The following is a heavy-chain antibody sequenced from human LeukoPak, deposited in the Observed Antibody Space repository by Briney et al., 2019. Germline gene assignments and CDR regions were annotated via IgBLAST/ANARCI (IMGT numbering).Heavy chain of an antibody. CDR1: GFTFRSFA. D-gene: IGHD6-25*01. Sequence: GGSLRLSCAASGFTFRSFAMSWVRQAPGKGLEWVAVTSGDEDSTHYAESVRGRFIISTDNSKNSLNLQMNILRAEDTAVYYCTKDVMTGFSSGWYFGSWGQGTQVTVSS. CDR3: TKDVMTGFSSGWYFGS. J-gene: IGHJ4*02. V-gene: IGHV3-23*01. CDR2: TSGDEDST.